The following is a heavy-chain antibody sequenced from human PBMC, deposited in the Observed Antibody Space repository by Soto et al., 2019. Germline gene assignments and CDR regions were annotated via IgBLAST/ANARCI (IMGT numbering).Heavy chain of an antibody. CDR1: GFTFSDYY. J-gene: IGHJ3*02. CDR3: ARWRCSGGRCYSRLADAFDI. Sequence: QVQLVESGGGLVKPGGSLRLSCAASGFTFSDYYMSWIRQAPGKGLEWVSYISSSGSTIDYADSVKGRFTISRDNAKNSLYLQMNSLRAEDTAVYYCARWRCSGGRCYSRLADAFDIWGQGTMVTVSS. CDR2: ISSSGSTI. D-gene: IGHD2-15*01. V-gene: IGHV3-11*01.